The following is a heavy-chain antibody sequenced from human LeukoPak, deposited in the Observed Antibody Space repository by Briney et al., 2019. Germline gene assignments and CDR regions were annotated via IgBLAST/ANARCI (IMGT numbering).Heavy chain of an antibody. D-gene: IGHD2-21*02. V-gene: IGHV3-64*04. CDR2: IGYGFNT. CDR3: ARVVTPWANFDC. CDR1: GFTFRTHS. Sequence: PGGSLRLSCSASGFTFRTHSMHWVRQAPGKGLEYVSTIGYGFNTDYADSVKGRFTISRDTSKNTLYLQMNSLRAEDTAVYYCARVVTPWANFDCWGQGTLVTVSS. J-gene: IGHJ4*02.